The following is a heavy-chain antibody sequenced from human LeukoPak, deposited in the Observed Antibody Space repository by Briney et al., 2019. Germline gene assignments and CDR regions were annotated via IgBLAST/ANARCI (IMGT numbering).Heavy chain of an antibody. CDR1: GYSFTSYW. J-gene: IGHJ3*02. V-gene: IGHV5-51*01. CDR3: ARQGQYSSGWDDAFDI. CDR2: IYPGDSDT. D-gene: IGHD6-19*01. Sequence: GESLKISCKCSGYSFTSYWIGWVRQMPGKGLEWMGIIYPGDSDTRYSPSFQGQVTISADKSISTAYLQWSSLKASDTAMYYCARQGQYSSGWDDAFDIWGQGTMVTVSS.